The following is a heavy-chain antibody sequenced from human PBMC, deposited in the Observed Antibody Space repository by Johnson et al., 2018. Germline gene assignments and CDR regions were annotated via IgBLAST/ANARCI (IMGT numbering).Heavy chain of an antibody. CDR3: ARGSAKWGPDAFDI. J-gene: IGHJ3*02. CDR2: IWYDGSNK. V-gene: IGHV3-33*01. CDR1: GFTFSTYG. Sequence: LVQSGGGVVQPGRSLRLSCAASGFTFSTYGMHWVRQAPGKGLEWVAVIWYDGSNKYYADSVKGRFTISRDNSKNTLYLQMNSLRAEDTAVYYCARGSAKWGPDAFDIWGQRTMVTVSS. D-gene: IGHD1-26*01.